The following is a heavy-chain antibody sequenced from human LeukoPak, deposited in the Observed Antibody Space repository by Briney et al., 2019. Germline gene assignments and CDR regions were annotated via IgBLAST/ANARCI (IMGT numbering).Heavy chain of an antibody. V-gene: IGHV3-30*02. J-gene: IGHJ6*03. CDR1: RFTFSNYA. CDR2: IRHDGSNI. Sequence: GGSLRLSCAASRFTFSNYAMHWVRQAPGKGLEGVAFIRHDGSNIYYADSVKGRFTISRDISKNTLYLQMNSLIAEDTAVYYCAKTGFQWGYYFYYMDVWGKGTTVTVSS. CDR3: AKTGFQWGYYFYYMDV. D-gene: IGHD1-14*01.